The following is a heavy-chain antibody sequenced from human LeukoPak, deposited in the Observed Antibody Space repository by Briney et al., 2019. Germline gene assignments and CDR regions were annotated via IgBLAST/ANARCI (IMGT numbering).Heavy chain of an antibody. Sequence: SETLSLTCAVYGGSFSGYYWSWIRQPPGKGLEWIGEINHIGITNYNPSLKSRVTISVDTSKNQFSLKLSSVTAADTAVYYCARNPIKYQLGLLGRFDPWGQGTLVTVSS. CDR3: ARNPIKYQLGLLGRFDP. CDR2: INHIGIT. D-gene: IGHD2-2*01. CDR1: GGSFSGYY. J-gene: IGHJ5*02. V-gene: IGHV4-34*01.